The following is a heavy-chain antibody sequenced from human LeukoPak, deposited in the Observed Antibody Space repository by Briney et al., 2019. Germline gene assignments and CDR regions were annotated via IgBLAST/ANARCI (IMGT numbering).Heavy chain of an antibody. CDR3: ARDPSPEVVVISWFDP. D-gene: IGHD3-22*01. CDR1: GFTFSSYA. J-gene: IGHJ5*02. CDR2: ISYDGSNK. Sequence: GRSLRLSCAASGFTFSSYAMHWVRQAPGKGLEWVAVISYDGSNKYYADSVKGRFTISRDSSKNTLYLQMNSLRAEDTAVYYCARDPSPEVVVISWFDPWGQGTLVTVSS. V-gene: IGHV3-30-3*01.